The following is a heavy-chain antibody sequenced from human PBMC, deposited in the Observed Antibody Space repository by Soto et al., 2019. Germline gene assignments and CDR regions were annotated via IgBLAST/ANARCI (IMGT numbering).Heavy chain of an antibody. D-gene: IGHD6-6*01. CDR3: ARDAGAARPDYYYYMDV. Sequence: GGSLRLSCAASGFTFSSYGMHWVRQAPGKGLEWVAVIWYDGSNKYYADSVKGRFTISRDNSKNTLYLQMNSLRAEDTAVYYCARDAGAARPDYYYYMDVWGKGTTVTVSS. CDR1: GFTFSSYG. J-gene: IGHJ6*03. CDR2: IWYDGSNK. V-gene: IGHV3-33*01.